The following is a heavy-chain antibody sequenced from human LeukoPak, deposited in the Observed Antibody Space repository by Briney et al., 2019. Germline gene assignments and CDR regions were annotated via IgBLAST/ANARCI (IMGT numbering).Heavy chain of an antibody. J-gene: IGHJ5*02. D-gene: IGHD2-2*01. CDR1: GYSFTSYW. V-gene: IGHV5-51*01. CDR2: IYPGDSDT. Sequence: GESLKISCKGSGYSFTSYWIGWVRQMPGKGLEWTGIIYPGDSDTRYSPSFQGQVTISADKSISIAYLQWSSLKASDTAMYYCARRLTQYCSSTSCSNWFDPWGQGTLVTVSS. CDR3: ARRLTQYCSSTSCSNWFDP.